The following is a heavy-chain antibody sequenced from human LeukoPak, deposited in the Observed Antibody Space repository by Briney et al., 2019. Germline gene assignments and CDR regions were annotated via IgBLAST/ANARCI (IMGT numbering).Heavy chain of an antibody. CDR2: ISYDGSNK. J-gene: IGHJ5*02. Sequence: PGGSLRLSCAASGFTFSSYAVHWVRQAPGKGLEWVAVISYDGSNKYYADSVKGRFTISRDNSKNTLYLQMNSLRAEDTAVYYCARDSSSIVFGWFDPWGQGTLVTVSS. V-gene: IGHV3-30-3*01. CDR3: ARDSSSIVFGWFDP. CDR1: GFTFSSYA. D-gene: IGHD6-6*01.